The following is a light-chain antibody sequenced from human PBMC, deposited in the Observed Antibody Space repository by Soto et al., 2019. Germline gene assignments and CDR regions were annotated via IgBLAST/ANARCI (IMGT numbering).Light chain of an antibody. CDR1: QSLSSTS. Sequence: EIVLTQSPGTLSLSPGERAALSCRASQSLSSTSLAWYQQKPGHGPRLLIYGASRRATGIPDRFSASESGTDFTLTISSLEPEDFATYYCQQANSFPLTFGGGTKVDIK. CDR2: GAS. J-gene: IGKJ4*01. CDR3: QQANSFPLT. V-gene: IGKV3-20*01.